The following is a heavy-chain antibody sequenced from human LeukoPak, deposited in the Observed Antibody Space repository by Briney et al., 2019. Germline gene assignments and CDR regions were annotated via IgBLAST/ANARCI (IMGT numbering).Heavy chain of an antibody. J-gene: IGHJ4*02. CDR2: ITNSGNSK. CDR1: EFTFSSYS. CDR3: ARLKIDGTHFDY. D-gene: IGHD3-9*01. V-gene: IGHV3-48*01. Sequence: GGSLRLSCAASEFTFSSYSMNWVRQAPGKGLEWVSYITNSGNSKSYADSVKGRFTISGDSSKNTLYLQMNSLRAEDTAVYYCARLKIDGTHFDYWGQGTLVTVSS.